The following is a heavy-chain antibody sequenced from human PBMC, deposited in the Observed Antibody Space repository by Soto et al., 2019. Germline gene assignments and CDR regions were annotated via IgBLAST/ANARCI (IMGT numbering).Heavy chain of an antibody. J-gene: IGHJ4*02. CDR3: ARGPTSLGDD. V-gene: IGHV1-69*02. CDR2: IIPILGIA. D-gene: IGHD3-3*01. CDR1: GGTFSSFH. Sequence: QVQLVQSGAEVRKPGSSVKVSCKASGGTFSSFHITWVRQAPGQGLEWMGRIIPILGIANYAQRFQGRVTITADKSTTPAYMELNSLRSDATAMYYCARGPTSLGDDWGQGTLITVSS.